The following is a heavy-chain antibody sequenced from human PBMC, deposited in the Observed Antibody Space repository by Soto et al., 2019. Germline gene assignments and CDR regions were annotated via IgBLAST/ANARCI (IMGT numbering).Heavy chain of an antibody. CDR3: AKEGLRGDAGAMDD. D-gene: IGHD3-10*01. V-gene: IGHV4-4*07. CDR1: GGSMNIHY. Sequence: QVQLQESGPRLVKPSETLSLSCTVSGGSMNIHYWTWIRQPAGKGLEWVGRISASGTTNYNPSLKSRLAVSMDTSRNILSLSLISITAADSAVYYCAKEGLRGDAGAMDDWGQGTTVTVS. CDR2: ISASGTT. J-gene: IGHJ6*02.